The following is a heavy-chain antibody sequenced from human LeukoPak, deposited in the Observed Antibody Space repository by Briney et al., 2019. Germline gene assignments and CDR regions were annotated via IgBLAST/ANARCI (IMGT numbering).Heavy chain of an antibody. Sequence: GGSLRLSCAASGFTFSSYAVSWVRQAPGKGLEWVSVITGSGGSTYYAGSVKGRFTTSRDNSKNTLYLQMSSLRADDTAVYYCAKGGRIEAAGNIDYWGQGTLVTVSS. D-gene: IGHD6-13*01. CDR3: AKGGRIEAAGNIDY. CDR2: ITGSGGST. CDR1: GFTFSSYA. V-gene: IGHV3-23*01. J-gene: IGHJ4*02.